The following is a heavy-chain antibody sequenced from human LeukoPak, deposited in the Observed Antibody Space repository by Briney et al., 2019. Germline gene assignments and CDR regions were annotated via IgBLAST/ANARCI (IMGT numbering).Heavy chain of an antibody. CDR1: GGTFSSYA. CDR2: VIPIFGTA. CDR3: AGGEYYYDSSGYYPLYYFDY. Sequence: SVKVSCKASGGTFSSYAISWVRQAPGQGLEWMGRVIPIFGTANYAQKFQGRVTITTDESTSTAYMELSSLRSEDTAVYYCAGGEYYYDSSGYYPLYYFDYWGQGTLVTVSS. D-gene: IGHD3-22*01. V-gene: IGHV1-69*05. J-gene: IGHJ4*02.